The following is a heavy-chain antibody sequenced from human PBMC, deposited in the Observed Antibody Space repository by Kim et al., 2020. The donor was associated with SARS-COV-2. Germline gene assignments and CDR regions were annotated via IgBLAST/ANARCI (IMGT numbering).Heavy chain of an antibody. CDR2: FSYDGRNK. D-gene: IGHD3-22*01. CDR1: GLSFDDSA. CDR3: ARGNYHESLSLPDYSNGMNV. Sequence: GGSLRLSCAASGLSFDDSAMNWVRQAPGKGLEWLAVFSYDGRNKDYADSVKGPFTISRDNSKRTLFVQMNSLRVEDTGVYYCARGNYHESLSLPDYSNGMNVRGQGTTVTVSS. J-gene: IGHJ6*02. V-gene: IGHV3-30-3*01.